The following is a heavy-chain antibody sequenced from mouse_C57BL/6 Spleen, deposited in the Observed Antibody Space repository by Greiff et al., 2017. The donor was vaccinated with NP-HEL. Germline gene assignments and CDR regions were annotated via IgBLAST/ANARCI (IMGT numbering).Heavy chain of an antibody. Sequence: VQVVESGPGLVQPSQSLSITCTVSGFSLTSYGVHWVRQSPGKGLEWLGVIWSGGSTDYNAAFISRLSISKDNSKSQVFFKMNSLQADDTAIYYCARTPFITTVVEGDYYAMDYWGQGTSVTVSS. J-gene: IGHJ4*01. D-gene: IGHD1-1*01. CDR3: ARTPFITTVVEGDYYAMDY. V-gene: IGHV2-2*01. CDR2: IWSGGST. CDR1: GFSLTSYG.